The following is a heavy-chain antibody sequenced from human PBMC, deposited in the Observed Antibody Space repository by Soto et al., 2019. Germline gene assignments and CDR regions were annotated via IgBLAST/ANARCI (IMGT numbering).Heavy chain of an antibody. CDR2: ISTKGGNT. CDR1: GYTFANYD. D-gene: IGHD3-3*01. Sequence: QVQLVQSAAEVKKPGASVKVSYKASGYTFANYDISWVRQAPGQGLEWMGWISTKGGNTEYAQNVQGRVTLTADSSNTTAHMELRSLRSDDTAVYYCARSYFDSWTEYSNPVKYWGQGTLVAVAS. V-gene: IGHV1-18*04. J-gene: IGHJ4*02. CDR3: ARSYFDSWTEYSNPVKY.